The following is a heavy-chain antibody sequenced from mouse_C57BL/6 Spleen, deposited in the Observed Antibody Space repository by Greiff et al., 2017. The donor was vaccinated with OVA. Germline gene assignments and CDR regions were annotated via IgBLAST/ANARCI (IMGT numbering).Heavy chain of an antibody. CDR2: IDPSDSYT. V-gene: IGHV1-69*01. CDR3: ARKRDTTVFDY. CDR1: GYTFTSYW. Sequence: VQLQQPGAELVMPGASVKLSCKASGYTFTSYWMHWVKQRPGQGLEWIGEIDPSDSYTNYNQKFKGKSTLTVDKSSSTAYMQLSSLTSEDSAVYYCARKRDTTVFDYWGQGTTLTVSS. D-gene: IGHD1-1*01. J-gene: IGHJ2*01.